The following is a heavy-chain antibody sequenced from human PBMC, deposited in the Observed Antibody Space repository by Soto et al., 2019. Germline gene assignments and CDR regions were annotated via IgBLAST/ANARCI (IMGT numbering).Heavy chain of an antibody. CDR2: IWYDGSNK. CDR1: GFTFSSYG. J-gene: IGHJ6*02. Sequence: GGSLRLSCAASGFTFSSYGMHWVRQAPGKGLEWVAVIWYDGSNKYYADSVKGRFTISRDSSKNTLYLQMNSLRAEDTAVYYCAKDPSPATPYDFWSGYYYYYGMDVWGQGTTVTVSS. CDR3: AKDPSPATPYDFWSGYYYYYGMDV. V-gene: IGHV3-30*02. D-gene: IGHD3-3*01.